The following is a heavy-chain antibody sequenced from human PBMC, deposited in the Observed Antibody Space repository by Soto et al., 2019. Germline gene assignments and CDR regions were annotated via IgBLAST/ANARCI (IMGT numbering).Heavy chain of an antibody. V-gene: IGHV4-38-2*02. CDR3: ARDLVYYGNYYYGMDV. CDR2: IYHSGST. J-gene: IGHJ6*04. Sequence: ASETLSLTCAVSGYSSSSGYYWGWIRQPPGKGLEWIGSIYHSGSTYYNPSLKSRVTISVDTSKNQFSLKLSSVTAADTAVYYCARDLVYYGNYYYGMDVWGKGTTVTVSS. D-gene: IGHD3-16*01. CDR1: GYSSSSGYY.